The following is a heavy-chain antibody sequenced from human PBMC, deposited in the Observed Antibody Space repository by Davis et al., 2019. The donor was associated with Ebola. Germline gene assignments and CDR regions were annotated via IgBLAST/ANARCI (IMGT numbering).Heavy chain of an antibody. CDR2: INHSGST. CDR3: AGSWLVYNWFDP. V-gene: IGHV4-34*01. CDR1: GGSFSGYY. J-gene: IGHJ5*02. Sequence: SETLSLTCAVSGGSFSGYYWSWIPQPPGKGLVWIGEINHSGSTNYNAPPKSRVTISVDTSKNQFSLKLSSVTAADTAVYYGAGSWLVYNWFDPWGQGTLVTVSS. D-gene: IGHD6-19*01.